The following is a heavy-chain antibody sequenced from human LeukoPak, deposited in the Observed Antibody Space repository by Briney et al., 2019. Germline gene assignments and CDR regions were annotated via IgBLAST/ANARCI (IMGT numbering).Heavy chain of an antibody. CDR3: ARVGSSSSRYYYYMDV. CDR1: GFTFSSYS. CDR2: ISSSSSYI. J-gene: IGHJ6*03. V-gene: IGHV3-21*01. Sequence: GGSLRLSCAASGFTFSSYSMNWVRQAPGKGLEWVSSISSSSSYIYYADSVKGRFTISRDNAKNLLYLQMNSLRAEDTAVYYCARVGSSSSRYYYYMDVWGKGTTVTVSS. D-gene: IGHD6-6*01.